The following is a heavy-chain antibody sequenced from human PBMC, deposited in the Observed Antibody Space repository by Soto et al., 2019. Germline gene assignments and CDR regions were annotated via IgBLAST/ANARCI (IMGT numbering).Heavy chain of an antibody. CDR1: GYTFTSHT. CDR2: INTGNGYT. CDR3: ARDRYYGSGTYNFFDY. Sequence: VASVKVSCKASGYTFTSHTIHWVRQAPGQRLEWMGRINTGNGYTENSQKFQGRLTITRDTSASTAYMELSSLRSEDTAVYHCARDRYYGSGTYNFFDYWGQGALVTVSS. D-gene: IGHD3-10*01. V-gene: IGHV1-3*04. J-gene: IGHJ4*02.